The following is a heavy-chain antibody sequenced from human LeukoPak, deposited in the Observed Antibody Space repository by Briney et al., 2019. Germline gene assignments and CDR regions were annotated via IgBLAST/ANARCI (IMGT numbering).Heavy chain of an antibody. CDR1: GGSISSYY. D-gene: IGHD3-22*01. J-gene: IGHJ4*02. CDR2: IYYSGST. Sequence: PSETLSLTCTVSGGSISSYYWSWIRQPPGKGLEWIGYIYYSGSTNYNPSLKSRVTISVDTSKNQFSLKLSSVTAADTAVYYCARVGDSSGYYYFDYWGQGTLVTVSS. V-gene: IGHV4-59*12. CDR3: ARVGDSSGYYYFDY.